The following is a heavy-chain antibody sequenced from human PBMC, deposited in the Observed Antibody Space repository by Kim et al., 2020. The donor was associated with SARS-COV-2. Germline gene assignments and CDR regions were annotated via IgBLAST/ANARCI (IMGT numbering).Heavy chain of an antibody. J-gene: IGHJ3*02. CDR2: IYYSGST. CDR3: ATVYGSGREGGAFDI. Sequence: SETLSLTCTVSGGSISSYYWSWIRQPPGKGLEWIGYIYYSGSTNYNPSLKSRVTISVDTSKNQFSLKLSSVTAADTAVYYCATVYGSGREGGAFDIWGQGTMVTVSS. V-gene: IGHV4-59*01. D-gene: IGHD3-10*01. CDR1: GGSISSYY.